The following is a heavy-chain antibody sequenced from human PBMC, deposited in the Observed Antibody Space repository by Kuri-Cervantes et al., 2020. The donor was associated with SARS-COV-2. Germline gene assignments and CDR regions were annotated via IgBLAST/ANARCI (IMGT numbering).Heavy chain of an antibody. CDR1: GFTFSSYG. CDR2: ISYDGSNK. CDR3: AHLEGQWPKTHHPPFDY. Sequence: GGSLRLSCAASGFTFSSYGMHWVRQAPGKGLEWVAVISYDGSNKYYADSVKGRFTISRDNSKNTLYLQMNSLRAEDTAVYYCAHLEGQWPKTHHPPFDYWGQGTLVTVSS. J-gene: IGHJ4*02. D-gene: IGHD6-19*01. V-gene: IGHV3-30*03.